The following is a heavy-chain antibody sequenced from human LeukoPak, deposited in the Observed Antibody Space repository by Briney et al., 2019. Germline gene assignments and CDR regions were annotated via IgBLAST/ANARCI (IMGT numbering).Heavy chain of an antibody. CDR3: ARDGYNT. CDR2: MNPNSGNT. Sequence: ASVKVSCKSSGYTFTSYNINWVRHATGQGLEWMRWMNPNSGNTGYAQKFQGRVTMTRNTSISTAYMELRRMRSEDTAVYYCARDGYNTWGHETLVTVAS. CDR1: GYTFTSYN. V-gene: IGHV1-8*01. J-gene: IGHJ5*01. D-gene: IGHD5-24*01.